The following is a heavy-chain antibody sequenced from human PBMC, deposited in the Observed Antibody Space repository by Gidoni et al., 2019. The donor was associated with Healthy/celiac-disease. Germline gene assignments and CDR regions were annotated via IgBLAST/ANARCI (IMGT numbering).Heavy chain of an antibody. CDR1: GDSVSSNSAA. J-gene: IGHJ2*01. Sequence: QVQLQQSGPGLVKPSQTLSLTCAISGDSVSSNSAAWNWIRQSPSRGLEWLGRTYYRSKWYNDYAVSVKSRITINPDTSKNQFSLQLNSVTPEDTAVYYCARDHPDCSSTSCYADWYFDLWGRGTLVTVSS. V-gene: IGHV6-1*01. CDR3: ARDHPDCSSTSCYADWYFDL. D-gene: IGHD2-2*01. CDR2: TYYRSKWYN.